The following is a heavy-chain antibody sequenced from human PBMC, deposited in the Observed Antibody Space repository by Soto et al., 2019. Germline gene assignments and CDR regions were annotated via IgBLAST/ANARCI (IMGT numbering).Heavy chain of an antibody. J-gene: IGHJ6*02. V-gene: IGHV1-2*04. CDR2: INPNSGGT. CDR3: ARGLGRGGIVVKNYYYYYGMDV. D-gene: IGHD3-22*01. CDR1: GYTFTGYY. Sequence: ASVKVSCKASGYTFTGYYIHWVRQAPGQGLEWMGWINPNSGGTNYAQKFQGWVTMTRDTSISTAYMELSRLRSDDTAVYYCARGLGRGGIVVKNYYYYYGMDVWGQGTTVTVSS.